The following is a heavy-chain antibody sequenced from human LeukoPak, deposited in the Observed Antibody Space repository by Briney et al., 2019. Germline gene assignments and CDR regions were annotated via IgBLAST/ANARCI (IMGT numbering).Heavy chain of an antibody. D-gene: IGHD3-22*01. V-gene: IGHV4-61*02. CDR3: ATVGPCVYYYDSSGYCLDAFDI. J-gene: IGHJ3*02. Sequence: PSQTLSLTCTVSGGSISSGSYYWSWIRQPAGKGLEWIGRIYTSGSTNYNPSLKSRVTISVDTSKNQFSLKLSSVTAADTAVYYCATVGPCVYYYDSSGYCLDAFDIWGQGTMVTVSS. CDR2: IYTSGST. CDR1: GGSISSGSYY.